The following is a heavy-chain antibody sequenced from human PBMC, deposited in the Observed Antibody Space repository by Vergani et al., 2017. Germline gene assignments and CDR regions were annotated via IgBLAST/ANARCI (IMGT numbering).Heavy chain of an antibody. CDR2: IHYSENT. Sequence: QVQLQESGPGLVKSSETLSLTCSVSFDSIRNLYCNWIRQPPGKGLEWIGSIHYSENTNYNPCLKTRVCISVATSKNQFSLTLTAVTAADTAVFYCSSDTHSGQRADRWGQGILVTVTS. J-gene: IGHJ5*02. D-gene: IGHD6-19*01. CDR1: FDSIRNLY. CDR3: SSDTHSGQRADR. V-gene: IGHV4-59*11.